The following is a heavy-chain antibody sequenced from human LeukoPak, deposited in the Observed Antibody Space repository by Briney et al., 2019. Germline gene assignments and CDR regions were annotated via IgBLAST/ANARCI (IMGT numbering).Heavy chain of an antibody. D-gene: IGHD3-10*01. Sequence: GGSLRLSCAASGFTFSSYGMHWVRQAPGKGLDWVAYIRNDASNTYYADSVKGRFSISRDNSKNTVYLQMNSLIPEDTAAYYCAKRAGSAWSAGAWGQGTLVTVSS. V-gene: IGHV3-30*02. CDR3: AKRAGSAWSAGA. CDR2: IRNDASNT. J-gene: IGHJ5*02. CDR1: GFTFSSYG.